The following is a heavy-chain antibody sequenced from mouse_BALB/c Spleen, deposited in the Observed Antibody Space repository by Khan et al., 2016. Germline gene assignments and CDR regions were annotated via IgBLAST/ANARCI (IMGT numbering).Heavy chain of an antibody. CDR2: ISYSGST. CDR1: GYSITSDYA. J-gene: IGHJ4*01. V-gene: IGHV3-2*02. CDR3: ASHYGNYYAMNY. D-gene: IGHD2-1*01. Sequence: EVQLQESGPGLVKPSQSLSLTCTVTGYSITSDYAWNWIRQFPGNKLEWMGYISYSGSTSYNPSLISRISITRDTSKNQFFLPLNSVTTEDTATYYCASHYGNYYAMNYWGQGTSVTVSA.